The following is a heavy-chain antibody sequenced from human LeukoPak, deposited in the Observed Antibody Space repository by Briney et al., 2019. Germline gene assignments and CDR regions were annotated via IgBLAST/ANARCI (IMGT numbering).Heavy chain of an antibody. CDR3: ARHRDSSSWSPFDY. CDR2: IFPGDSHT. V-gene: IGHV5-51*01. J-gene: IGHJ4*02. D-gene: IGHD2-2*01. CDR1: EYSFTNYW. Sequence: GESLKISCRGSEYSFTNYWIGWVRQMPGKGLEWMGIIFPGDSHTTYSPSFQGQVTISAAKSISTAYLHWSSLKASDTAMYYCARHRDSSSWSPFDYWGQGTLVTVSS.